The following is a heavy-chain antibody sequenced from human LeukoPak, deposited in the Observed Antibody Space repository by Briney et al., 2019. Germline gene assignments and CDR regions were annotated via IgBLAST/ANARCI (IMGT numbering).Heavy chain of an antibody. CDR2: IYSGGST. CDR1: GFTVSSNY. CDR3: AKDFTLLLWFGESLNAFDI. J-gene: IGHJ3*02. D-gene: IGHD3-10*01. V-gene: IGHV3-66*01. Sequence: GGSLRLSCAASGFTVSSNYMSWVRQAPGKGLEWVSVIYSGGSTYYADSVKGRFTISRDNSKNTLYLQMNSLRAEDTAVYYCAKDFTLLLWFGESLNAFDIWGQGTMVTVSS.